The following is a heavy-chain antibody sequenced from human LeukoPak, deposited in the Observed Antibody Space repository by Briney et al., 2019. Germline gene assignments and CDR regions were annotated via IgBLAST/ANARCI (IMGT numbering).Heavy chain of an antibody. CDR1: GYTFTSYG. CDR3: ARDYYCSGGSCSDCFDP. Sequence: GASVKVSCTASGYTFTSYGISWVRQAPGQGLEWMGWISGYDGRTNYAQNFQGRVIMTTDTSTSTAYMELRSLRSDDTAVYYCARDYYCSGGSCSDCFDPWGQGTLVTVSS. CDR2: ISGYDGRT. V-gene: IGHV1-18*01. J-gene: IGHJ5*02. D-gene: IGHD2-15*01.